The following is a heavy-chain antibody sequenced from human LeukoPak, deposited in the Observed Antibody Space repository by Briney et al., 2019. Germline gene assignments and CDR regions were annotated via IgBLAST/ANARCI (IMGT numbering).Heavy chain of an antibody. CDR3: AKAQDHYYYYYMDV. CDR2: TGSSSTTI. CDR1: GFTFSSYS. V-gene: IGHV3-48*01. J-gene: IGHJ6*03. D-gene: IGHD2-15*01. Sequence: GGSLRLSCAASGFTFSSYSMNWVRQAPGKGLEWGSYTGSSSTTIYYADSVKGRFTISRDNAKNTLYLQMNSLRAEDTAVYYCAKAQDHYYYYYMDVWGKGTTVTISS.